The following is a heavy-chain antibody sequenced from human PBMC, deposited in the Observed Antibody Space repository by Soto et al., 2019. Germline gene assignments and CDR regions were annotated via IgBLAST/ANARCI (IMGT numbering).Heavy chain of an antibody. CDR3: ARGVYYDFWSGYYPYYFDY. J-gene: IGHJ4*02. CDR1: GGSISSYY. D-gene: IGHD3-3*01. V-gene: IGHV4-59*12. CDR2: INYSGST. Sequence: SETLSLTCTVSGGSISSYYWSWIRQPPGKGLEWIGEINYSGSTNYNPSLKSRVTISVDTSKNQFSLKLSSVTAADTAVYYCARGVYYDFWSGYYPYYFDYWGQGTLVTVSS.